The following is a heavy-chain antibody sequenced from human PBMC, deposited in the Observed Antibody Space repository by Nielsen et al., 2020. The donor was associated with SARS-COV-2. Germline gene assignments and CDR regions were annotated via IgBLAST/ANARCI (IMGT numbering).Heavy chain of an antibody. CDR2: IYWDDDK. Sequence: SGPTLVKPTQTLTLTCTLSGFALSTSGMCVSWIRQPPGKALEWLALIYWDDDKRYSPSLKSRLTITKDTSKNQVVLTMTNMDPVDTATYYCAHRVRWFEIFDIWGQGTMVTVSS. V-gene: IGHV2-5*08. D-gene: IGHD3-10*01. J-gene: IGHJ3*02. CDR1: GFALSTSGMC. CDR3: AHRVRWFEIFDI.